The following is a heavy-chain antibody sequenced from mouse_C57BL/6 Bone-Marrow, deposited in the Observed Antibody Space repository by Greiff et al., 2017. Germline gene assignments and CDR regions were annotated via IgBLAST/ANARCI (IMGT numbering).Heavy chain of an antibody. Sequence: EVHLVESGGGLVQPKGSLKLSCAASGFSFNTYAMNWVRQAPGKGLEWVARIRSKSNNYATYYADSVKDRFTISRDDSESMLYLQMNNLKTEDTAMYYCVRSYYYYAMDYWGQGTSVTVSS. V-gene: IGHV10-1*01. CDR1: GFSFNTYA. D-gene: IGHD2-10*01. J-gene: IGHJ4*01. CDR2: IRSKSNNYAT. CDR3: VRSYYYYAMDY.